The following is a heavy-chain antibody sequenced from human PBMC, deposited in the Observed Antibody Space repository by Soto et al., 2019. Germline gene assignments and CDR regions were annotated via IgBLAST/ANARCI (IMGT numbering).Heavy chain of an antibody. J-gene: IGHJ6*02. D-gene: IGHD6-13*01. CDR1: GYTFTSYD. V-gene: IGHV1-8*01. Sequence: ASVKVSCKASGYTFTSYDINWVRQATGQGLEWMGWMNPNSGNTGYAQKFQGRVTMIRNTSISTAYMELSSLRSEDTAVYYCARDYTAAEYYYGMDVWGQGTTVTVSS. CDR3: ARDYTAAEYYYGMDV. CDR2: MNPNSGNT.